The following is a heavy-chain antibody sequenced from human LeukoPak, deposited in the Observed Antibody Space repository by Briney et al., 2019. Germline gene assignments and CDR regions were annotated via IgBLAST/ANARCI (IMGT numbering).Heavy chain of an antibody. CDR1: GYTFIGYY. Sequence: GASVKVSCKASGYTFIGYYMHWVRQAPGQGLEWMGWINLNSGGTKYAQKFQGRVTMTRDTSITTAYMELSRLRSDDTAVYYCARGSAAAGGLSFDYWGQGTLATVSS. CDR3: ARGSAAAGGLSFDY. CDR2: INLNSGGT. D-gene: IGHD6-13*01. J-gene: IGHJ4*02. V-gene: IGHV1-2*02.